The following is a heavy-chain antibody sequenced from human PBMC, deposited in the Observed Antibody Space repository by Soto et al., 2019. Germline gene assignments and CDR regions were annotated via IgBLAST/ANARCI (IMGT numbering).Heavy chain of an antibody. V-gene: IGHV1-46*01. D-gene: IGHD3-3*01. CDR1: GYTFTSYY. Sequence: ASVKVSCKASGYTFTSYYMHWVRQAPGPRHEWTGIINPSGGSTSYAQKFQGRVTMNRNTSIGTAYMELSSLRSEDTAVYYCARGYYDFWSGYYRGPKLGYWFDPWGQ. J-gene: IGHJ5*02. CDR3: ARGYYDFWSGYYRGPKLGYWFDP. CDR2: INPSGGST.